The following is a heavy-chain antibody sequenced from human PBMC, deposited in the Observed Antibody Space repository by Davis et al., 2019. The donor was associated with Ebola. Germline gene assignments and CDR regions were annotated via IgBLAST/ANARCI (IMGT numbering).Heavy chain of an antibody. CDR1: GFTFSSYW. V-gene: IGHV3-74*01. CDR3: ARDGRWGSSWYWGY. D-gene: IGHD6-13*01. Sequence: PGGSLRLSCAVSGFTFSSYWMHWVRHPPGKGLVWVARINTEGSSISYADSVKGRFTISRDNAKNTVYLQMKSLGGEDTAVYYCARDGRWGSSWYWGYWGQGTLVTVSS. J-gene: IGHJ4*02. CDR2: INTEGSSI.